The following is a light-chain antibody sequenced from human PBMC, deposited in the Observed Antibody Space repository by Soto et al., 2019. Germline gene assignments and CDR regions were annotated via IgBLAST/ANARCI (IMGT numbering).Light chain of an antibody. CDR3: QQNHNAPLT. CDR2: GAT. CDR1: EDIISY. Sequence: DIRMTQSPSSLSASVGDRVTLTCRASEDIISYLNWYQHKPGRAPTVLVYGATNLTSGVPSRFSGSGSGTEFTFTISSLQPEDFATYYCQQNHNAPLTFGGGTKVE. J-gene: IGKJ4*01. V-gene: IGKV1-39*01.